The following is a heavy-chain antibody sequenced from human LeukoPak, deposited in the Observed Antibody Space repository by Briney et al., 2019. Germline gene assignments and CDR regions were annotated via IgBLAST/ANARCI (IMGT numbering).Heavy chain of an antibody. CDR3: ARAPRNPFGISTSCYWINALDI. V-gene: IGHV4-34*01. Sequence: PSETLSLTCAVYGGSFSGYYWSWIRQPPGKGLEWIGEINHSGSTNYNPSLKSRVTISVDTSKNQFSLKLSSVTAADTAVYYCARAPRNPFGISTSCYWINALDIWGKGQWSPSLQ. D-gene: IGHD2-2*01. J-gene: IGHJ3*02. CDR2: INHSGST. CDR1: GGSFSGYY.